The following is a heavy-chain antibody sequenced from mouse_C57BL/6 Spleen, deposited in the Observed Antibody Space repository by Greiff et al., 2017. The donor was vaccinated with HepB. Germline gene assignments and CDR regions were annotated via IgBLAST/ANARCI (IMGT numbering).Heavy chain of an antibody. J-gene: IGHJ4*01. D-gene: IGHD2-4*01. CDR3: ARDDYDSQYAMDY. CDR2: INPNNGGT. CDR1: GYTFTDYN. V-gene: IGHV1-18*01. Sequence: VQLQQSGPELVKPGASVKILCKASGYTFTDYNMDWVKQSHGKSLEWIGDINPNNGGTIYNQKFKGKATLTVDKSSSTAYMELRSLTSEDTAVYYCARDDYDSQYAMDYWGQGTSVTVSS.